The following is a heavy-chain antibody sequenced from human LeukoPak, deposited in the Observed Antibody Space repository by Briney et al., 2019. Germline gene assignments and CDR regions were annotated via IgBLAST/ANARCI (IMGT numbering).Heavy chain of an antibody. Sequence: GASGKVSCKASGYTFTSYGISWVRQAPGQGLEWMGWISAYNGNTNYAQKLQGRVTMTTDTSTSTAYMELRSLRSDDTAVYYCAREHAAVAGPGLGYWGQGTLVTVSS. CDR3: AREHAAVAGPGLGY. V-gene: IGHV1-18*01. D-gene: IGHD6-19*01. J-gene: IGHJ4*02. CDR2: ISAYNGNT. CDR1: GYTFTSYG.